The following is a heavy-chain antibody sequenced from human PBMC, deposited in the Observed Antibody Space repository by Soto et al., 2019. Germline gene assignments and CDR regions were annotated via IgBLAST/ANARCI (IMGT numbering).Heavy chain of an antibody. CDR2: ISGSGGST. Sequence: SGVSLRLPGAPSGFTFSIFAMSWVRQSPGKWLEWVSTISGSGGSTYYADAVKGRFTISRDNSMGTLYLQMKSLRVEDTAIYYCAKEVSLGSTVDLGYWGQGALVTVSS. V-gene: IGHV3-23*01. CDR3: AKEVSLGSTVDLGY. D-gene: IGHD7-27*01. CDR1: GFTFSIFA. J-gene: IGHJ4*02.